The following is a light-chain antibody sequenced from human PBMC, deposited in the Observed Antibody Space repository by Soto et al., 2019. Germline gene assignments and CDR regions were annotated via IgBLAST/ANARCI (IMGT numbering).Light chain of an antibody. CDR1: ESDFASHNS. V-gene: IGLV2-18*02. J-gene: IGLJ1*01. CDR2: EVN. Sequence: QSVLTQPPSVSGSPGQSVTISCTGSESDFASHNSVSWYQQAPGTAPKLIIFEVNNRPSGVPDRFSESKSVTTASLTISGLRPEDEADYYCSSYISSITSHVFGTGTKVTVL. CDR3: SSYISSITSHV.